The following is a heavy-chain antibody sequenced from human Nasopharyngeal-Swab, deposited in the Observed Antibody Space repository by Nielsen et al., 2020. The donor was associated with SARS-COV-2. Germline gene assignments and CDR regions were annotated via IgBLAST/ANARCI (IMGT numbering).Heavy chain of an antibody. CDR2: ISWNGGSL. Sequence: GGSLRLSCAASGFTFHDYAMHWVRQAPGKGMEWDSGISWNGGSLGYSDSVKGRFTISRDNPKNSLYLQMDNLRPEDTALYYCVKDRTPHLMTGGLIDFWGQVTPVTVSS. CDR3: VKDRTPHLMTGGLIDF. CDR1: GFTFHDYA. J-gene: IGHJ4*02. V-gene: IGHV3-9*01. D-gene: IGHD1-14*01.